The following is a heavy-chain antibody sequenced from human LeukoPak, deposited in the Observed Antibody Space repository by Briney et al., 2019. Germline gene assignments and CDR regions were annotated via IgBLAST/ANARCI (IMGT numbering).Heavy chain of an antibody. CDR2: IWYDGSNK. CDR1: GFTFSSYG. CDR3: ATGNYYDSRGYYTFGH. J-gene: IGHJ4*02. Sequence: QPGGSLRLSCAASGFTFSSYGMHWVRQAPGKGLEWVAVIWYDGSNKYYADSVKGRFTISRDNSKNTLYLQMNSLRAEDTAVYYCATGNYYDSRGYYTFGHWGQGTLVTVSS. D-gene: IGHD3-22*01. V-gene: IGHV3-33*01.